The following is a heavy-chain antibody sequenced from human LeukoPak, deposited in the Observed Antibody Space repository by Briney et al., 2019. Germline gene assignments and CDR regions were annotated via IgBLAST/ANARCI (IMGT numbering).Heavy chain of an antibody. D-gene: IGHD3-16*01. J-gene: IGHJ3*02. CDR1: GYTFTGYY. V-gene: IGHV1-2*04. CDR2: INPNSGGT. CDR3: AREALGGVISVGAFDI. Sequence: GASVKVSCKASGYTFTGYYMHWVRQAPGQGLEWMGWINPNSGGTNYAQKFQGWVTMTRDTSISTAYMELSRLRSDDTAMYYCAREALGGVISVGAFDIWGQGTMVTVSS.